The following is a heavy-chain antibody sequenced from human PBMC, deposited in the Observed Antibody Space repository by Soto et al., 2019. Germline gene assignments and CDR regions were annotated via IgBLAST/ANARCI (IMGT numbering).Heavy chain of an antibody. CDR2: IYAGGSR. Sequence: GGSLRLSCAASGFTVGTNYMTWVRQAPGKGLERVSVIYAGGSRYYADSVKGRFTISRDISKNTQYLQMDSLRAEDTAVYYCARVPFGGNWFDPWGQGTLVTVSS. J-gene: IGHJ5*02. V-gene: IGHV3-66*01. D-gene: IGHD3-10*01. CDR3: ARVPFGGNWFDP. CDR1: GFTVGTNY.